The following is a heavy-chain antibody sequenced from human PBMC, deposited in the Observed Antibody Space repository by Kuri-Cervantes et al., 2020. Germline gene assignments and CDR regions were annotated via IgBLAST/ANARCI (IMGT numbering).Heavy chain of an antibody. CDR1: GFTFSSYD. CDR2: ISSSSSYI. Sequence: GGSLRLSCAASGFTFSSYDMHWVRQATGKGLEWVSSISSSSSYIYYADSVKGRFTISRDNAKNSLYLQMNSLRAEDTAVYYCARAPGGYYYGMDVWGQGTTVTVSS. CDR3: ARAPGGYYYGMDV. J-gene: IGHJ6*02. D-gene: IGHD3-10*01. V-gene: IGHV3-21*01.